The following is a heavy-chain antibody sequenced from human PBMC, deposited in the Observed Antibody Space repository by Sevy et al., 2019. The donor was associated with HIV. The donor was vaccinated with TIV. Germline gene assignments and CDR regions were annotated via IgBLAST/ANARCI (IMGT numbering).Heavy chain of an antibody. D-gene: IGHD1-26*01. CDR3: TTVEGAAAWGMDV. Sequence: GGSLRLSCTPSGFTFGDYTMTWVRQAPGKGLEWVAFIRGKPYGGTTEYAASVKGRFSTSSDDSKSIAYLQMKSLKIQETGVYYCTTVEGAAAWGMDVWGQGTTVTVSS. J-gene: IGHJ6*02. V-gene: IGHV3-49*04. CDR1: GFTFGDYT. CDR2: IRGKPYGGTT.